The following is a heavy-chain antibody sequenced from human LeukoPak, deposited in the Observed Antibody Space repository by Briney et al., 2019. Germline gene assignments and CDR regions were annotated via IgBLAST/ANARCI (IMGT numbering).Heavy chain of an antibody. V-gene: IGHV3-21*01. J-gene: IGHJ4*02. CDR3: ARDGGGYSSSWYDY. CDR1: GFTFSSYA. Sequence: GGSLRLSCAASGFTFSSYAMSWVRQAPGKGVEWVSSISSSSSYIYYADSVKGRFTISRDNAKNSLYLQMNSLRAEDTAVYYCARDGGGYSSSWYDYWGQGTLVTVSS. D-gene: IGHD6-13*01. CDR2: ISSSSSYI.